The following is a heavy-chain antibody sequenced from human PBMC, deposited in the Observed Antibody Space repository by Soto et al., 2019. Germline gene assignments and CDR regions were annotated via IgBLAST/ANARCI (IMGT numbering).Heavy chain of an antibody. CDR2: TDYSGST. V-gene: IGHV4-61*01. D-gene: IGHD2-2*02. J-gene: IGHJ4*02. CDR1: GASVSSDSYY. CDR3: ARADRQYCSVSTCYIFDH. Sequence: SETLSLTCIVSGASVSSDSYYWTWIRQPPGKGLEWIGYTDYSGSTKYNPSLKSRVTISVDTSKNQFSLRVSSVTTADTAMYYCARADRQYCSVSTCYIFDHWGQGTQVTVSS.